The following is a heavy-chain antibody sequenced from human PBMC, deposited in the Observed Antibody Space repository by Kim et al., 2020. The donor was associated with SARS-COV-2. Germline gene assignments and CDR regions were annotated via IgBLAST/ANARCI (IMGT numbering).Heavy chain of an antibody. V-gene: IGHV3-9*01. CDR3: AKDRRADGSGNPADAFDI. D-gene: IGHD3-10*01. CDR2: ISWNSGSI. CDR1: GFTFDDYA. J-gene: IGHJ3*02. Sequence: GGSLRLSCAASGFTFDDYAMHWVRQAPGKGLEWVSGISWNSGSIGYADSVKGRFTISRDNAKNSLYLQMNSLRAEDTALYYSAKDRRADGSGNPADAFDIWRQGTMVTVSS.